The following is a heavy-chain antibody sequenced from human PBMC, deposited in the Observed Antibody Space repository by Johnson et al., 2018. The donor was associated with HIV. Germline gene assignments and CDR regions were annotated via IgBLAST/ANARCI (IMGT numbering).Heavy chain of an antibody. V-gene: IGHV3-30*04. Sequence: VRLVESGGGVVQPGRSLRLSCAASGFTFSSYAMHWVRQAPGKGLEWVAVTSYDGSNKYYADSVKGRFTISRDNSKNTLYLQMNSLRAEDTAVYYCARGLTGTRRDAFDIWGQGTMVTVSS. D-gene: IGHD1-7*01. CDR2: TSYDGSNK. CDR3: ARGLTGTRRDAFDI. CDR1: GFTFSSYA. J-gene: IGHJ3*02.